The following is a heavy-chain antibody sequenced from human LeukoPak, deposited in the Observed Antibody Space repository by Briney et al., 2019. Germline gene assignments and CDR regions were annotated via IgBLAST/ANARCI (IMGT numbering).Heavy chain of an antibody. CDR2: IYYSGST. J-gene: IGHJ5*02. V-gene: IGHV4-59*01. D-gene: IGHD5-12*01. CDR3: ARVRGRPTWFDP. Sequence: SETLSLTCTVSGGSISSYYWSWLRQPPGKGLEWIGYIYYSGSTNYNPSLKSRVTISVDTSKNQFSLKLSSVTAADTAVYYCARVRGRPTWFDPWGQGTLVTVSS. CDR1: GGSISSYY.